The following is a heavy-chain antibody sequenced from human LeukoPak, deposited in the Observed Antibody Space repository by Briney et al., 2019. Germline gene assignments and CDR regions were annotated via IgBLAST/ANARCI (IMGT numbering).Heavy chain of an antibody. Sequence: SETRSLTCAVYGGSFSGYSWHWIRQPPGKGLEWIGEINHSGSTNYNPSLKSRVTISVDTSKNQFSLKLSSVTAADTAVYYCRTIFGVVINRDYWGQGTLVTVSS. CDR1: GGSFSGYS. CDR3: RTIFGVVINRDY. V-gene: IGHV4-34*01. J-gene: IGHJ4*02. D-gene: IGHD3-3*01. CDR2: INHSGST.